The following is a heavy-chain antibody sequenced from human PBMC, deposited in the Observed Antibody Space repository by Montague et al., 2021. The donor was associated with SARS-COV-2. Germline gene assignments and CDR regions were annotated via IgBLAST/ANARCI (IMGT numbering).Heavy chain of an antibody. CDR1: GFTFSSYA. J-gene: IGHJ1*01. Sequence: SLRLSCAASGFTFSSYAMNLVRQAPGKGLEWVSLIYNGGLDTFYSDSVEGLFTISRDNSNNMLYLQMSSLRAEDTAVYYCAKGQMSVAENFQHWGQGTLVTVSS. V-gene: IGHV3-23*03. CDR2: IYNGGLDT. CDR3: AKGQMSVAENFQH.